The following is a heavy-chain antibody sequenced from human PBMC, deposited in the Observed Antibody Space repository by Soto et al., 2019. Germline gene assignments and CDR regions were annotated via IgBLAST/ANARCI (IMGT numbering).Heavy chain of an antibody. D-gene: IGHD6-13*01. CDR3: AREETGIGATGGVWYY. Sequence: QVQLVESGGGVVQPGRSLRLSCAASGFTFSSYGMHWVRQAPGKGLEWVAVIWYDGSNKYYADSVKGRFTISRDNSKNTQYLQMNSLRAEDKAVYYCAREETGIGATGGVWYYWGQGTLVTVSS. CDR2: IWYDGSNK. CDR1: GFTFSSYG. J-gene: IGHJ4*02. V-gene: IGHV3-33*01.